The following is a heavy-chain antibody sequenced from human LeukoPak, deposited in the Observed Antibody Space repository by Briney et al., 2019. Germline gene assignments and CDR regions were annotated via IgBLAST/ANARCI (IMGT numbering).Heavy chain of an antibody. J-gene: IGHJ1*01. V-gene: IGHV1-46*01. CDR1: GYTFTSYY. CDR2: INPSGGST. CDR3: ATQLVRLYGHEYFQH. D-gene: IGHD6-13*01. Sequence: ASVKVSCKASGYTFTSYYMHWVRQAPGQGLEWMGIINPSGGSTSYAQKFQGRVTMTRDTSTSTVYMELSSLRSEDTAVYYCATQLVRLYGHEYFQHWGQGTLVTVSS.